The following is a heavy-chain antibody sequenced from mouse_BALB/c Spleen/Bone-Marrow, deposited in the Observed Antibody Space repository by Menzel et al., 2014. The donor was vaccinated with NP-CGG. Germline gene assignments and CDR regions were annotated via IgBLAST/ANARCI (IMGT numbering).Heavy chain of an antibody. Sequence: VQLQQSGAELVRPGASVKLSCKASGYTSTGYWINWVKQRPGQGLEWIGNIYPSDSYTNYNQKFKDKATLTVDKSSSTAYMQLSSPTSEDSAVYYCTREGYYGSSYVDYWGQGTTLTVSS. J-gene: IGHJ2*01. V-gene: IGHV1-69*02. D-gene: IGHD1-1*01. CDR1: GYTSTGYW. CDR3: TREGYYGSSYVDY. CDR2: IYPSDSYT.